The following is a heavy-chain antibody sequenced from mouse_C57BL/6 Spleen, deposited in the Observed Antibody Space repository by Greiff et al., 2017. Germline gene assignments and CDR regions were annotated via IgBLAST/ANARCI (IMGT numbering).Heavy chain of an antibody. V-gene: IGHV5-9-1*02. Sequence: EVKVVESGEGLVKPGGSLKLSCAASGFTFSSYAMSWVRQTPEKRLEWVAYISSGGDYIYYADTVKGRFTISRDNARNTLYLQMSSLKSEDTAMYYCTRGERYYFDYWGQGTTLTVSS. J-gene: IGHJ2*01. CDR3: TRGERYYFDY. CDR1: GFTFSSYA. D-gene: IGHD1-1*01. CDR2: ISSGGDYI.